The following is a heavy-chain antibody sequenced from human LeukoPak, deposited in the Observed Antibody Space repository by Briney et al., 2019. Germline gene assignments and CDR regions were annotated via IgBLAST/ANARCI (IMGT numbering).Heavy chain of an antibody. CDR3: ARDPIGSRWPYYFDY. Sequence: ASVKVSCTASGYTFTTYAMHWVRQAPGQRLEWMGWINAGNGNTKYSQKFQARVTITRDTSAGTAYMDLSSLRSEDTAVYYCARDPIGSRWPYYFDYWGQGTLVTVSS. CDR1: GYTFTTYA. D-gene: IGHD6-13*01. J-gene: IGHJ4*02. V-gene: IGHV1-3*01. CDR2: INAGNGNT.